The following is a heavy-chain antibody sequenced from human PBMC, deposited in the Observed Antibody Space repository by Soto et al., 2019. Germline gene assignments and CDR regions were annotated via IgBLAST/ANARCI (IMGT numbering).Heavy chain of an antibody. V-gene: IGHV3-21*01. D-gene: IGHD5-18*01. CDR1: GFTFSTYS. Sequence: EVQLVESGGGLVKPGGSLRLSCAASGFTFSTYSMNWVRQAPGQGLEWVSSISSSSGYIYYADSVKGRFTISRDDAKNSLSLQMNSLRAEDTAVYSCARVRSYSYGQGYGMDVWGQGTTVTVSS. CDR3: ARVRSYSYGQGYGMDV. J-gene: IGHJ6*02. CDR2: ISSSSGYI.